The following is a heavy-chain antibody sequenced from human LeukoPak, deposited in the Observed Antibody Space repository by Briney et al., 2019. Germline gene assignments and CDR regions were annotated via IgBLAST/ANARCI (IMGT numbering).Heavy chain of an antibody. CDR2: IRSKANSYAP. Sequence: GSLRLSCAASGFTFSGSAMHWVRRASGKRLEWVGRIRSKANSYAPAYAASVKGRFTISRDDSKNTAYRQMTSLTTEDTAVYYCTRPPPEYDILTGNNGIDPRGQGTLVTVSS. D-gene: IGHD3-9*01. V-gene: IGHV3-73*01. CDR1: GFTFSGSA. CDR3: TRPPPEYDILTGNNGIDP. J-gene: IGHJ5*02.